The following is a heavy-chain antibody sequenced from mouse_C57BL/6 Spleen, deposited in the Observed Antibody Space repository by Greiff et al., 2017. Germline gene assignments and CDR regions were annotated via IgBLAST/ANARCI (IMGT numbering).Heavy chain of an antibody. V-gene: IGHV1-69*01. J-gene: IGHJ2*01. CDR1: GYTFTSYW. Sequence: QVQLQQPGAELVMPGASVKLSCKASGYTFTSYWMHWVKQRPGQGLEWIGEIDPSDSYTNYNQKFKGKSTLTVDKSSSTAYMQLSSLTSEDSAVYYCVTFYYGYYWGQGTTLTVSS. CDR2: IDPSDSYT. D-gene: IGHD2-2*01. CDR3: VTFYYGYY.